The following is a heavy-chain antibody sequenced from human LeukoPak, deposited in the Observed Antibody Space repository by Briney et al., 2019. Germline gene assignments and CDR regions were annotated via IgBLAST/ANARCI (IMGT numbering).Heavy chain of an antibody. CDR2: IYYSGST. CDR1: GGSISSGGYY. CDR3: ARGFYDFWSGHRLINWFDP. J-gene: IGHJ5*02. D-gene: IGHD3-3*01. V-gene: IGHV4-30-4*08. Sequence: PSETLSLTCTVSGGSISSGGYYWSWIRQHPGKGLEWIGYIYYSGSTYYNPSLKSRVTISVDTSKNQFSLKLSSVTAADTAVYYCARGFYDFWSGHRLINWFDPWGQGTLVTVSS.